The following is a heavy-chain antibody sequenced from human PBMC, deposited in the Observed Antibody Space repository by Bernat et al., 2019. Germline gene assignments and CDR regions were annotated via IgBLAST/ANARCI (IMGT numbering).Heavy chain of an antibody. D-gene: IGHD3-10*01. CDR2: ISYTGDT. J-gene: IGHJ5*02. Sequence: QEQLQESGPGLVKPSETLSLTCSVSVGSIGIYYWSWIRQPPGKGLEWIAFISYTGDTNYNPSLKSRVIISVDTSKSQVSLELTSVTAADTAVYYCARHYLPSGSYSYWFDPWGQGTLVTVSS. CDR3: ARHYLPSGSYSYWFDP. V-gene: IGHV4-59*01. CDR1: VGSIGIYY.